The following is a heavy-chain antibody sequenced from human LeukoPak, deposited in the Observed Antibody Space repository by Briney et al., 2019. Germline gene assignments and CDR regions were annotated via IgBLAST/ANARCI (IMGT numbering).Heavy chain of an antibody. CDR3: ARDYYDSSGYGAHDY. CDR2: INPNSGGT. J-gene: IGHJ4*02. D-gene: IGHD3-22*01. Sequence: ASVKVSCKASGYTFTNYNIHWVRQAPGQGLEWMGWINPNSGGTKYAQRFQGRVTMSRDTSISTAYMELSKLRSDDTAVYYCARDYYDSSGYGAHDYWGQGTLVTVSS. CDR1: GYTFTNYN. V-gene: IGHV1-2*02.